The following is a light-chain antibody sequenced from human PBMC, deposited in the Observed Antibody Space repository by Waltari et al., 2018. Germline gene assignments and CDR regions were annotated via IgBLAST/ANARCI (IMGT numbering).Light chain of an antibody. CDR1: QSISSY. V-gene: IGKV1-39*01. CDR3: QQSYSTPRT. CDR2: AAS. J-gene: IGKJ2*01. Sequence: DIQMTQSPSSLSASVGDRVTITCRASQSISSYLNWYQQKPGKAPKRLIYAASSLQSGVPSRLSGSGSGTDFTLTISSLQPEDFATYYCQQSYSTPRTFGQGTKLEIK.